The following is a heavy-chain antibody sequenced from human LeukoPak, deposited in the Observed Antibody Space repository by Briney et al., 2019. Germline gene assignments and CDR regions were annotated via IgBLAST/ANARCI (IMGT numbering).Heavy chain of an antibody. CDR1: GFTLSSHG. CDR2: ISSSRSYI. J-gene: IGHJ6*02. V-gene: IGHV3-21*01. CDR3: ARDRLLFRDYYGMDV. D-gene: IGHD2-21*01. Sequence: PGGSLRLSCAASGFTLSSHGMHWVRQAPGKGLEWVSFISSSRSYIYYPDSVKGRFTISRDNAKSSLYLQMNSLRAEDTAVYYCARDRLLFRDYYGMDVWGQGTTVTVSS.